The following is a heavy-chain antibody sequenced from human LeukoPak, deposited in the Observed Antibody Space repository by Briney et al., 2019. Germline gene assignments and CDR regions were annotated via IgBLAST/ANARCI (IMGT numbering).Heavy chain of an antibody. Sequence: GGSLRLSCAASGFTFSSYGMHWVRQAPGKGLEWVAVISYDGSNKYYADSVKGRFTISRDNSKNSLYLQMNSLRAEDTAVYYCARSSSWLYYYYYGMDVWGQGTTVTVSS. CDR3: ARSSSWLYYYYYGMDV. J-gene: IGHJ6*02. D-gene: IGHD6-13*01. CDR1: GFTFSSYG. CDR2: ISYDGSNK. V-gene: IGHV3-30*03.